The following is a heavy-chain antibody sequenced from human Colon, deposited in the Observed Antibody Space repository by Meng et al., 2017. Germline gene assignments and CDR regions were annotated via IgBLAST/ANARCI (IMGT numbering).Heavy chain of an antibody. Sequence: QVQIQQGGAGLLKPSETLFLTCAVSGGSFSGFYWSWIRQPPGKGLEWIGEIDHFGISNYNSSLKGRLTMSVDTSKKQISLTLTSVTAADTAVYYCATGLRHGDWFDPWGPGTLVTVSS. V-gene: IGHV4-34*02. CDR2: IDHFGIS. CDR3: ATGLRHGDWFDP. CDR1: GGSFSGFY. D-gene: IGHD4-17*01. J-gene: IGHJ5*02.